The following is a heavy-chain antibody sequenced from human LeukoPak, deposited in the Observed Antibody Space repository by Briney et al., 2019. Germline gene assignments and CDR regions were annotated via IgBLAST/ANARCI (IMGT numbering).Heavy chain of an antibody. D-gene: IGHD6-13*01. V-gene: IGHV4-4*07. Sequence: SETLSLTCTVSGGSINSYYWSWIRQPAGKGLEWIGRIYTSGSTNYNPSLKSRVTMSVDTSKNQFSLKLSSVTAADTAVYYCARDSQQLVYAFDIWGQGTMVTVSS. J-gene: IGHJ3*02. CDR1: GGSINSYY. CDR3: ARDSQQLVYAFDI. CDR2: IYTSGST.